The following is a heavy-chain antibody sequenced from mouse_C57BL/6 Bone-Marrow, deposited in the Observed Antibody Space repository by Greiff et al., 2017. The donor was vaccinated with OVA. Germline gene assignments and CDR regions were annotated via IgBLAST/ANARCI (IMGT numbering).Heavy chain of an antibody. V-gene: IGHV1-15*01. CDR1: GYTFTDYE. CDR3: TRPLWLRLAMDY. J-gene: IGHJ4*01. CDR2: IDPETGGT. Sequence: VKLQESGAELVRPGASVTLSCKASGYTFTDYEMHWVKQTPVHGLEWIGAIDPETGGTAYNQKFKGKAILTADKSSSTAYMELRSLTSEDSAVYYCTRPLWLRLAMDYWGQGTSVTVSS. D-gene: IGHD2-2*01.